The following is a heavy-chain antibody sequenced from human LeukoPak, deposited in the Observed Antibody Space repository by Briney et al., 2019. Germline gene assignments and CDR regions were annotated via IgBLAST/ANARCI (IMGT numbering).Heavy chain of an antibody. CDR3: ARESGYYDSSGYLDY. J-gene: IGHJ4*02. V-gene: IGHV1-46*01. Sequence: ASVKVSCKASGYTFTSYYMHWVRQAPGQGLEWMGIINPSGGSTSYAQKFQGRVTMTRDTSTSTVYMELSSLRSEDTAVYYCARESGYYDSSGYLDYWGQGTLVTVSS. CDR1: GYTFTSYY. CDR2: INPSGGST. D-gene: IGHD3-22*01.